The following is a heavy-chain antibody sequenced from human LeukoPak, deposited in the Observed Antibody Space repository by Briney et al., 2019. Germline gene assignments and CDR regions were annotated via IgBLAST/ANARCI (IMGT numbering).Heavy chain of an antibody. D-gene: IGHD1-26*01. J-gene: IGHJ4*02. Sequence: SGGSLRLSCVASGFPFDDYGMFWVRQSPGKGLEWVSSISWNSGIIDYADSVKGRFTISRDNAENSLYLQMNSLRGEDTAVYYCAREFTSAYSGSSRGLWGQGTLVTVSS. CDR2: ISWNSGII. CDR3: AREFTSAYSGSSRGL. CDR1: GFPFDDYG. V-gene: IGHV3-9*01.